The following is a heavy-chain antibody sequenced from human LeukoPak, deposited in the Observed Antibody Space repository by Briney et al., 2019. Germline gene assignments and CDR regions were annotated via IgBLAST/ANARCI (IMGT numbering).Heavy chain of an antibody. CDR2: IKQEGSEK. D-gene: IGHD2-15*01. V-gene: IGHV3-7*01. Sequence: GGSLRLSCAASGFTFSNYWMSWGRQAPGKGREWVANIKQEGSEKSYVGSVTGRFTISRDNAKNSLYMQMNSLRAEDTAVYYCVRQRRYCSGDSCYQRTFDYWGQGTLVTVSS. CDR1: GFTFSNYW. CDR3: VRQRRYCSGDSCYQRTFDY. J-gene: IGHJ4*02.